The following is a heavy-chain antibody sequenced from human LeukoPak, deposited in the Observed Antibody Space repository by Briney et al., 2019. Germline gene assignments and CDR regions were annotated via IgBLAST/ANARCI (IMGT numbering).Heavy chain of an antibody. V-gene: IGHV4-34*01. CDR2: INHSGST. CDR3: AAGIAAADAYYFDY. D-gene: IGHD6-13*01. J-gene: IGHJ4*02. CDR1: GGSFSGYY. Sequence: SETLSLTCAVYGGSFSGYYWSWIRQPPGKGLEWIGEINHSGSTNYNPSLKSRVTISVDTSKNQFSLKLSSVTAADTAVYYCAAGIAAADAYYFDYWGQGTLVTVSS.